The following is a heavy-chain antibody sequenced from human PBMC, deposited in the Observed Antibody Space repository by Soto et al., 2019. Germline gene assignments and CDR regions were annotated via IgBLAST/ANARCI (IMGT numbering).Heavy chain of an antibody. Sequence: GSLRLSCPASGFTFSSYAMSWVRQAPGKGLEWVSAISGSGGSTYYADSVKGRFTISRDNSKNPLCLQMNSLRAEDPAVYYCAKAGWGGDYYGSGSYGPPLFDYWGQGTLVTVSS. J-gene: IGHJ4*02. CDR2: ISGSGGST. CDR1: GFTFSSYA. V-gene: IGHV3-23*01. D-gene: IGHD3-10*01. CDR3: AKAGWGGDYYGSGSYGPPLFDY.